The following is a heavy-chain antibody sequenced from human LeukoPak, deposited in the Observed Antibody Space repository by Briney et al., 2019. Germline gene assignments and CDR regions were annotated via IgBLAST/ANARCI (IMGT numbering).Heavy chain of an antibody. V-gene: IGHV3-23*01. CDR3: ARDWYNSLNYFDY. D-gene: IGHD1-1*01. Sequence: GGSLRLSCAASGFTFSSYTMNWVRQAPGKGLEWVSAISATASNTYYADSVKGRFTISRDNSNSTLHLQMNSLRVDDTAVYYCARDWYNSLNYFDYWGQGSLVTVSS. CDR1: GFTFSSYT. J-gene: IGHJ4*02. CDR2: ISATASNT.